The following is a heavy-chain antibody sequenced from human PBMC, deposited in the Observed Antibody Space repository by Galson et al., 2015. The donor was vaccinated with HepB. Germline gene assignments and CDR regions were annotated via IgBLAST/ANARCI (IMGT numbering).Heavy chain of an antibody. D-gene: IGHD5-24*01. J-gene: IGHJ4*02. CDR2: ISAYNGNT. CDR1: GYTFTSYG. V-gene: IGHV1-18*01. Sequence: SVKVSCKASGYTFTSYGISWVRQAPGQGLEWMGWISAYNGNTNYAQKLQGRVTMTTDTSTSTAYMELRSLRSDDTAVYYCARDPRRWLQPDYYFDYWGQGTLVTVSS. CDR3: ARDPRRWLQPDYYFDY.